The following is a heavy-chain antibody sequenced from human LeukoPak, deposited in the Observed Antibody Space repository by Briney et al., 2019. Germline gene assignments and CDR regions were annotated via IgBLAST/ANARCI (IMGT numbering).Heavy chain of an antibody. CDR1: GFTFSSYA. CDR3: TTDYGSGSYHYFNY. J-gene: IGHJ4*02. V-gene: IGHV3-15*01. D-gene: IGHD3-10*01. Sequence: GGSLRLSCAASGFTFSSYAMSWVRQAPGKGLEWVGRIKSKTDGGTTDYAAPVKGRFTILRDDSKNTLYLQMNGLKTEDTAVYYCTTDYGSGSYHYFNYWGQGTLVTVSS. CDR2: IKSKTDGGTT.